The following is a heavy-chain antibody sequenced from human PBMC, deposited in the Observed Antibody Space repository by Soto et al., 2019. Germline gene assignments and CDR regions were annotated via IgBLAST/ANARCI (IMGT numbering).Heavy chain of an antibody. Sequence: GGSLRLSCAASGFTFSSCWMHWVRQAPGKGLVWVSRINSDGSSTSYADSVKGRFTISRDNAKNTLYLQMNSLRAEDTAVYYCARDITMVRGVSAYWGLGTLVTVSS. CDR2: INSDGSST. J-gene: IGHJ4*02. CDR1: GFTFSSCW. V-gene: IGHV3-74*01. D-gene: IGHD3-10*01. CDR3: ARDITMVRGVSAY.